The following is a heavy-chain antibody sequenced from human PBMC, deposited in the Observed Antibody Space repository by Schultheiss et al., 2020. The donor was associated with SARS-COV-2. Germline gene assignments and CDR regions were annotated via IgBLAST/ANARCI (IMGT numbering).Heavy chain of an antibody. V-gene: IGHV1-2*02. CDR3: ATADAGVRGGYQWNYYGMDV. CDR2: INPNSGGT. J-gene: IGHJ6*02. D-gene: IGHD3-10*01. Sequence: ASVKVSCKASGGTFSSYTISWVRQAPGQGLEWMGWINPNSGGTNYAQKFQGRVTMTRDTSISTAFMELSRLRSDDTALYYCATADAGVRGGYQWNYYGMDVWGQGATVTVAS. CDR1: GGTFSSYT.